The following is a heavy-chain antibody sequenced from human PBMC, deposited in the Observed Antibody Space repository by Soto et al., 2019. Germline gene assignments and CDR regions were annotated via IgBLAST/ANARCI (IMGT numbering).Heavy chain of an antibody. D-gene: IGHD3-10*02. Sequence: QVQLQQWGAGLLEPSETLFLTCAVYGGSLNGYYWSWIRQAPGKGLEWIGEIDHGGSANYNPSLKSRAIMSVDSSKSQLSLTRTSVTAADTAVYYCARNVPGADYYYMDVWGEWTTVTVSS. CDR2: IDHGGSA. CDR1: GGSLNGYY. J-gene: IGHJ6*03. V-gene: IGHV4-34*01. CDR3: ARNVPGADYYYMDV.